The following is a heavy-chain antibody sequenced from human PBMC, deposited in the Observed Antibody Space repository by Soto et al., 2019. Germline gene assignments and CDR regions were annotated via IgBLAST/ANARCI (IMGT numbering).Heavy chain of an antibody. CDR3: ARLGTGDDFWSGYAYYYYYMDV. CDR1: GGSISSYY. Sequence: SETLSLTCTVSGGSISSYYWSWIRQPPGKGLEWIGYIYYSGSTNYNPSLKSRVTISVDTSKNQFSLKLSSVTAADTAVYYCARLGTGDDFWSGYAYYYYYMDVWGKGTTVTVSS. D-gene: IGHD3-3*01. CDR2: IYYSGST. J-gene: IGHJ6*03. V-gene: IGHV4-59*08.